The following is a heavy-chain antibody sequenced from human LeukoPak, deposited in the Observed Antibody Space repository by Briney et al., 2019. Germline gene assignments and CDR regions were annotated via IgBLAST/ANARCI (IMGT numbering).Heavy chain of an antibody. J-gene: IGHJ4*02. V-gene: IGHV1-2*02. Sequence: VASVKVSCKTSGYTFAGYYMHWVRQAPGQGLEWMGWINPNSGATNYAQNFQGRVTMTRDTSISTAYMELSRLTSDDTAVYYCARLSGNYHAGLDYWGQGTLVTVSP. CDR3: ARLSGNYHAGLDY. CDR1: GYTFAGYY. CDR2: INPNSGAT. D-gene: IGHD1-26*01.